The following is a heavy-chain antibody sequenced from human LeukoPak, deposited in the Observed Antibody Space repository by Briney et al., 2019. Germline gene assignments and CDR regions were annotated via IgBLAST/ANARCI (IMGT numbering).Heavy chain of an antibody. CDR2: LSHAGNT. D-gene: IGHD3-22*01. CDR3: ARDRITPSTLVVVATDY. CDR1: GDSVRNDFYY. J-gene: IGHJ4*02. Sequence: KASETLSLTCSVSGDSVRNDFYYWGWIRQPPGKGLEWVACLSHAGNTWYNPSLESRLSISVDTSKNQFSLKLSSVTAADTAVYFCARDRITPSTLVVVATDYWGQGTLVTVSS. V-gene: IGHV4-39*02.